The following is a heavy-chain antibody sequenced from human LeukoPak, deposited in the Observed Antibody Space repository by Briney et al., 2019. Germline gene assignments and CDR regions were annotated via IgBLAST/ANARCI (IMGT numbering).Heavy chain of an antibody. V-gene: IGHV3-23*01. J-gene: IGHJ4*02. D-gene: IGHD6-19*01. Sequence: GGSLRLSCAASGFTFSSYAMSWVRQAPGKGLEWVSAISGSGGSTYYADSVKGRFTISRDNSKNTLYLQMNSLRAEDTAVYYCAGGLGYSSGWFDYWGQGTLVTVSS. CDR1: GFTFSSYA. CDR3: AGGLGYSSGWFDY. CDR2: ISGSGGST.